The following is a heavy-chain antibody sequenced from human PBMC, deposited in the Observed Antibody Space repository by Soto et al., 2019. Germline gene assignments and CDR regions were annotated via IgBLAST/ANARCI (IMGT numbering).Heavy chain of an antibody. CDR1: GDRVPSNSAA. D-gene: IGHD3-3*01. CDR2: TYYRSKWYN. Sequence: SQILSLTCSISGDRVPSNSAAWNWIRPSPSRGLEWLVRTYYRSKWYNVYAVSVKSRITIKPDTSKNQFSLELTSVTPEDTAVYYCVRINYDFWSGYAGHYYYYGRDVWGQGTTVTV. J-gene: IGHJ6*02. V-gene: IGHV6-1*01. CDR3: VRINYDFWSGYAGHYYYYGRDV.